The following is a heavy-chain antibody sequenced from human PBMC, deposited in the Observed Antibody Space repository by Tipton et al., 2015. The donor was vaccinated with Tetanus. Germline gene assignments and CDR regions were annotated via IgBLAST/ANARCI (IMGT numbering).Heavy chain of an antibody. D-gene: IGHD3-10*01. CDR1: GFTFNDFA. CDR2: VSGAGRSK. J-gene: IGHJ3*01. V-gene: IGHV3-9*01. CDR3: ARAVRGRDVFDV. Sequence: SLRLSCVGSGFTFNDFAIHWVRQVSGKGLEWVSAVSGAGRSKVYADSVKGRFTISRDNANNSLYLQMSSLRPEDTALYYCARAVRGRDVFDVWGQGTVVTVSS.